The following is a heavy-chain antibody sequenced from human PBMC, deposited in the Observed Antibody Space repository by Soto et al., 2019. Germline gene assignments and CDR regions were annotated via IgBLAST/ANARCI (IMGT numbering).Heavy chain of an antibody. J-gene: IGHJ5*02. CDR2: ISAGGGNT. V-gene: IGHV3-23*01. CDR1: GFTFSSYA. CDR3: AQTTPSIHWFDP. Sequence: EVQLLESGGGLVQPGGSLRLSCAASGFTFSSYAMSWVRQAPGKGLEWVSAISAGGGNTYYRDSVKGRFTISRDNSKNTLYLQMNSLRAEDTAVYFCAQTTPSIHWFDPWGQGTLVNVSS. D-gene: IGHD1-1*01.